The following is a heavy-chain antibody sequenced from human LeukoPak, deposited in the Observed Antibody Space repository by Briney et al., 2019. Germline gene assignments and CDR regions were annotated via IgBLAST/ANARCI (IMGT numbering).Heavy chain of an antibody. CDR2: ISYDGSNK. D-gene: IGHD2-15*01. V-gene: IGHV3-30*19. Sequence: PGGSLRLSCAASGFTFSNYGMHWVRQAPGKGLEWVAVISYDGSNKYYADSAKGRFTISRDNSKNTLYLQMNSLRAGDTAVYYCARDLEDLADYWGQGTLVTVSS. CDR3: ARDLEDLADY. J-gene: IGHJ4*02. CDR1: GFTFSNYG.